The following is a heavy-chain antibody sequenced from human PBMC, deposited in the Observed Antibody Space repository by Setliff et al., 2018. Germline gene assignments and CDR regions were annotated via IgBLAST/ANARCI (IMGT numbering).Heavy chain of an antibody. CDR2: INTNTGNP. J-gene: IGHJ4*02. Sequence: GASVKVSCKASGYTFTSYGISWVRQAPGQGLEWMGWINTNTGNPTYAQGFTGRFVFSLETSVSTAYLQINSLKAADTAIYYCARAYGISWSAVDYWGQGTVVTVSS. CDR1: GYTFTSYG. D-gene: IGHD6-13*01. CDR3: ARAYGISWSAVDY. V-gene: IGHV7-4-1*02.